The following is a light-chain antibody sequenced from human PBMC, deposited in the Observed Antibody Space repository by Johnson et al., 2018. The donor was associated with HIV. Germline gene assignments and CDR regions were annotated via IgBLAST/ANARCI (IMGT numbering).Light chain of an antibody. CDR2: DNT. CDR3: GRWDASLSTYV. V-gene: IGLV1-51*01. CDR1: SSNIGNIY. Sequence: QSVLTQPPSVSAAPGQRVTISCSGSSSNIGNIYVYWYQLLPGTAPKLLIYDNTKRPSGIPDRFSGSKSGTSATLGITGLQTGDEADYYCGRWDASLSTYVFGTGTKVTVL. J-gene: IGLJ1*01.